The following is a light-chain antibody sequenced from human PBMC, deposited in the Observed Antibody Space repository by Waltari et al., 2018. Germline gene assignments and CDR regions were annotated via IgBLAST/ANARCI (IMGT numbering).Light chain of an antibody. CDR1: SPNTGNNY. V-gene: IGLV1-51*01. CDR2: DNN. CDR3: GTWDSSLSAGV. J-gene: IGLJ2*01. Sequence: QSVLTQPPSVSAAPGQKVTISCPGSSPNTGNNYVSWYQQLPGTAPKLLIYDNNKRPSGMPDRFPGSKSGTSTTLGITGLQTGDEADYYCGTWDSSLSAGVFGGGTKLTVL.